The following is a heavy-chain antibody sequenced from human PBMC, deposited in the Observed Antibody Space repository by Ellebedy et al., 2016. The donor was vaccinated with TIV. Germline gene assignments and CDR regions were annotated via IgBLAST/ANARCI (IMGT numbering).Heavy chain of an antibody. D-gene: IGHD2-21*02. Sequence: SGPTLVKPTQTLTLTCTFSGFSLSTSGMCVSWIRQPPGKALEWLARIDWDDDKYYSTSLKTRLTISKDTSKNQVVLTMTNMDPVDTATYNCARMRVGVVTTLNWFDPWGQGTLVTVSS. CDR3: ARMRVGVVTTLNWFDP. CDR1: GFSLSTSGMC. J-gene: IGHJ5*02. V-gene: IGHV2-70*11. CDR2: IDWDDDK.